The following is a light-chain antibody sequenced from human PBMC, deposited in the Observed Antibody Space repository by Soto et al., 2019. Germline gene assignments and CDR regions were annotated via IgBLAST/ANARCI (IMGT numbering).Light chain of an antibody. J-gene: IGLJ1*01. CDR3: SSYTSSITSV. Sequence: QSVLTQPASVSGSPGQSIAISCTGTSSDVSGYNYVSWYQQHPGKAPKLMVYDVSNRPSGVSNRFSGSKSGNTASLTISGLQAEYEADYYCSSYTSSITSVFATGTEVTGL. CDR1: SSDVSGYNY. CDR2: DVS. V-gene: IGLV2-14*01.